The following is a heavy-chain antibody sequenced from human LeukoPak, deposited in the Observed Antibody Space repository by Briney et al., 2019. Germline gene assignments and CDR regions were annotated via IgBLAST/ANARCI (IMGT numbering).Heavy chain of an antibody. CDR3: ARRRYYDGSGYLE. CDR2: IYYSGRT. CDR1: GDSVSRSDSY. D-gene: IGHD3-22*01. V-gene: IGHV4-39*01. Sequence: SETLSLTCSVSGDSVSRSDSYWDRIPPPPGKGLEWIGTIYYSGRTYYSPSLKSRVTMSVDPSNHQFSLNLRSVTAADTAVYYCARRRYYDGSGYLEWGQGTLLSVSS. J-gene: IGHJ1*01.